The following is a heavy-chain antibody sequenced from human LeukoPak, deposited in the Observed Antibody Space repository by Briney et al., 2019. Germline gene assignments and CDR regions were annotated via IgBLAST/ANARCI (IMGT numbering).Heavy chain of an antibody. D-gene: IGHD3-3*01. V-gene: IGHV3-30-3*01. CDR1: GFPFRSYA. J-gene: IGHJ6*02. Sequence: PGRSLRLSCAASGFPFRSYAMHWVRQAPGKGLEGVAVISYDGSNKYYADSVKGRFTISRDNSKNTLYLQMNSLRAEDTAVYYCASPFWSGFPENYYYYGMDVWGQGTTVTVSS. CDR2: ISYDGSNK. CDR3: ASPFWSGFPENYYYYGMDV.